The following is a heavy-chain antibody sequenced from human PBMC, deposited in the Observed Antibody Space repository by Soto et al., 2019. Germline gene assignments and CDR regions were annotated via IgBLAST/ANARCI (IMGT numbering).Heavy chain of an antibody. V-gene: IGHV1-8*01. Sequence: GASVKVSCKASGYTFTSYDINWVRQATGQGLEWMGWMNPNSGNTGNAQKFQGRVTMTRNISISTAYMELSSLRSEDTAVYYCARRLPHDAFDIWGQGTMVTVSS. CDR1: GYTFTSYD. J-gene: IGHJ3*02. CDR3: ARRLPHDAFDI. D-gene: IGHD2-15*01. CDR2: MNPNSGNT.